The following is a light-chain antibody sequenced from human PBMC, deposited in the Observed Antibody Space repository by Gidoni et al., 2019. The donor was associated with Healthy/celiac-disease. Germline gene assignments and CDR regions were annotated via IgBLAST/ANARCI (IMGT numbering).Light chain of an antibody. J-gene: IGKJ5*01. CDR2: DAS. V-gene: IGKV3-11*01. CDR1: QSVSSY. Sequence: EIVLTQSPAPLSLSPGERATLSCRASQSVSSYLAWYQQKPGQAPRLLIYDASNRATGIPARCSGSGSGTDFTLTISSLEPEDFAVYYCQQRSNWITFGQGTRLEIK. CDR3: QQRSNWIT.